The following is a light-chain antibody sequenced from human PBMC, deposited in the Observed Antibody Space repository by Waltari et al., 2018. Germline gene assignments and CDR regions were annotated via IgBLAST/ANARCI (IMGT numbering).Light chain of an antibody. CDR3: QQRTNWPLT. V-gene: IGKV3-11*01. J-gene: IGKJ4*01. CDR2: DAS. Sequence: EIVLTQSPGTLSLSPGERATLSCRASQTLTTPLAWYQQRPGQAPRLLIYDASKRATGIPARFSGSGSGTDFSLTISSLEPEDFAVYYCQQRTNWPLTFGGGTKVEIK. CDR1: QTLTTP.